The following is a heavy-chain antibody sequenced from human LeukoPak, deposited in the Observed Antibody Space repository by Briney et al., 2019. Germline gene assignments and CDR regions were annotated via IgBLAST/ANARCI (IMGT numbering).Heavy chain of an antibody. D-gene: IGHD5-18*01. V-gene: IGHV3-7*01. Sequence: GGSLRLSCAASGFTFSSYWMTWIRQAPGKGLEWVDNIKQDGSEKYYVDSVKGRFTISRDNAKNSLYLQMNSLRAEDTAVYYCARDTGGGYSCYDCWGQGTLVTVSS. J-gene: IGHJ4*02. CDR2: IKQDGSEK. CDR3: ARDTGGGYSCYDC. CDR1: GFTFSSYW.